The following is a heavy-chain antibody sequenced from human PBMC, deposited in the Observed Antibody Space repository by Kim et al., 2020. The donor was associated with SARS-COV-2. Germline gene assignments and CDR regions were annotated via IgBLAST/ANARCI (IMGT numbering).Heavy chain of an antibody. Sequence: GGSLRLSCAASGFTFSSYGMNWVRQAPGKGLEWVAVIWYDGSNKYYADSVKGRFTISRANSKHTLYLQMNSLRAEDTAVYYCARAGGPVAFDIWGQGTMVTVSS. CDR3: ARAGGPVAFDI. D-gene: IGHD2-15*01. CDR2: IWYDGSNK. CDR1: GFTFSSYG. J-gene: IGHJ3*02. V-gene: IGHV3-33*01.